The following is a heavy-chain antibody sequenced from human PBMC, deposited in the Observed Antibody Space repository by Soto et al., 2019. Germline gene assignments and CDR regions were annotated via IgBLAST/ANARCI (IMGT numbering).Heavy chain of an antibody. CDR1: GYTFTSYG. CDR2: ISANNGDT. J-gene: IGHJ4*02. D-gene: IGHD3-10*01. V-gene: IGHV1-18*01. CDR3: ARGVSSGNDY. Sequence: QVQLVQSGPEVKKPGASVKVSCKASGYTFTSYGITWVRQAPGQGLEWMGWISANNGDTNYAQKLQGRVTMTTDTATSTGYMEMRSMRSDDTAVYYCARGVSSGNDYWGQGTLVTVSS.